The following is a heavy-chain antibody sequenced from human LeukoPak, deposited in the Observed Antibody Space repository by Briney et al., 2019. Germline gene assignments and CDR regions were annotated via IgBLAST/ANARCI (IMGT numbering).Heavy chain of an antibody. CDR2: ISYDGSNK. CDR1: GFTFSSYE. V-gene: IGHV3-30*18. Sequence: GGSLRLSCAASGFTFSSYEMNWVRQAPGKGLEWVAVISYDGSNKYYADSVKGRFTISRDNSKNTLYLQMNSLRAEDTAVYYCAKDRGDYWGQGTLVTVSS. J-gene: IGHJ4*02. CDR3: AKDRGDY.